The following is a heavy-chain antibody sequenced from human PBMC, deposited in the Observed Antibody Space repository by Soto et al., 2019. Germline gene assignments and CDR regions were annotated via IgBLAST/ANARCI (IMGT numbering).Heavy chain of an antibody. D-gene: IGHD5-12*01. CDR1: DDSITSGAYY. CDR2: IQYRGST. J-gene: IGHJ4*02. V-gene: IGHV4-39*02. Sequence: SETLSLTCTVSDDSITSGAYYWGLIRQSPGKGLEWIGTIQYRGSTYYNPSLKSRITINPDTSKNQFSLQLNSVTPEDTAVYYCARDKDIVATTWDYWGQGTLVTVSS. CDR3: ARDKDIVATTWDY.